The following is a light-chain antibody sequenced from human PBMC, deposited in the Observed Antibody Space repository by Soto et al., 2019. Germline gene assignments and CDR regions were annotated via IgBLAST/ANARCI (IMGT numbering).Light chain of an antibody. CDR2: VAS. CDR3: QQCYSSPRT. Sequence: DIQMTQSPSTLSAGVGERVTITCRASQRISTYLNWYQQKPGKAPTLLIYVASSLQSGVPSRFSGGGSGTDFTLTINTLQPEDFATYFCQQCYSSPRTFGQGTKVEIK. CDR1: QRISTY. V-gene: IGKV1-39*01. J-gene: IGKJ1*01.